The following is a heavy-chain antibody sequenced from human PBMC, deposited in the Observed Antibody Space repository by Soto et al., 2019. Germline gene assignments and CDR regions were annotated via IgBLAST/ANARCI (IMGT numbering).Heavy chain of an antibody. D-gene: IGHD1-26*01. V-gene: IGHV3-11*01. CDR1: GFTFSDYH. Sequence: QVQLVESGGGLVKPGGSLRLPCAASGFTFSDYHMSWIRQAPGKGLEWVSYISSSGSNVYYADSVKGRFTISRDNAKNSLYLQMNSLRVEDTAVYYCARRIVGTTGHAMDVWGQGTTVTVSS. CDR3: ARRIVGTTGHAMDV. CDR2: ISSSGSNV. J-gene: IGHJ6*02.